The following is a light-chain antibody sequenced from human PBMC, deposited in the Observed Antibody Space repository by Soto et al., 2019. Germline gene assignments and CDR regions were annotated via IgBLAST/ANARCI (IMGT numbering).Light chain of an antibody. J-gene: IGKJ1*01. CDR3: QQYGSSGT. CDR2: GAS. CDR1: QSVSSD. V-gene: IGKV3-20*01. Sequence: ERVMPQSRATMSVSPGERATLSCRASQSVSSDLAWYQQKPGQAPRLLMYGASNRATGIPDRFSGSGSGTDFTLTISRLEPEDFAVYFCQQYGSSGTFGQGTKVDIK.